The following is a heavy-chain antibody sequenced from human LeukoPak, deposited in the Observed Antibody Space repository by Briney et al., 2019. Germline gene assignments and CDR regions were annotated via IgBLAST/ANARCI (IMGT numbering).Heavy chain of an antibody. CDR3: ARDQWHYYGSGSYLDY. Sequence: PGGSLRLSCAASGFSFNSYAMSWVRQAPGKGLEWVSGISATGGSTYHADSVKGRFTFSRDNSKNTLYLQMNSLRAEDTAVYYCARDQWHYYGSGSYLDYWGQGTLVTVSS. CDR2: ISATGGST. V-gene: IGHV3-23*01. D-gene: IGHD3-10*01. J-gene: IGHJ4*02. CDR1: GFSFNSYA.